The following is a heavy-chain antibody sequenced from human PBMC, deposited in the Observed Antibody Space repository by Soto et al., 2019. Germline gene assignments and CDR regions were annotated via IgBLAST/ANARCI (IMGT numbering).Heavy chain of an antibody. Sequence: QLQLQESGPGLVKPSETLSLTCTVSGGSISSSSYYWGWLRQPPGKGLEWIGSIYYSGSTYHNPSLKSRVTIYVDTSKNQFSLERSSVTAADTAVNYCASLPPLIVVVPAASGRYYGMAVWGQGTTVTVSS. CDR2: IYYSGST. V-gene: IGHV4-39*01. CDR3: ASLPPLIVVVPAASGRYYGMAV. CDR1: GGSISSSSYY. J-gene: IGHJ6*02. D-gene: IGHD2-2*01.